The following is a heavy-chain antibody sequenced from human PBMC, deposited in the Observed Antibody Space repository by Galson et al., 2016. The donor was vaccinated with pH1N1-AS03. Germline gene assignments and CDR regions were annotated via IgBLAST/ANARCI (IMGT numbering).Heavy chain of an antibody. CDR3: ARSPGHYFYYLGMDV. CDR1: GFSLTTDNMC. J-gene: IGHJ6*02. V-gene: IGHV2-70*11. Sequence: PALVKPTQTLTLTCTFSGFSLTTDNMCVTWIRQPPGKALEWLASIAWAAGEYYSSPLRTRLTISKDNSTNQVVLTMTNIDPPDTCTYFCARSPGHYFYYLGMDVWGQGTTVTVS. CDR2: IAWAAGE.